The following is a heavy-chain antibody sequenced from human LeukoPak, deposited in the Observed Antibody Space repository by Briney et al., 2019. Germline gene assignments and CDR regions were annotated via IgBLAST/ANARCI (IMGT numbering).Heavy chain of an antibody. Sequence: ASVKVSCKASGYTFTGYYMHWVRQAPGQGLEWMGWISAYNGNTNYAQKLQGRVTMTTDTSTSTAYMELRSLRSDDTAVYYCARDCSGGSCYSPVDYWGQGTLVTVSS. D-gene: IGHD2-15*01. CDR3: ARDCSGGSCYSPVDY. V-gene: IGHV1-18*04. CDR2: ISAYNGNT. J-gene: IGHJ4*02. CDR1: GYTFTGYY.